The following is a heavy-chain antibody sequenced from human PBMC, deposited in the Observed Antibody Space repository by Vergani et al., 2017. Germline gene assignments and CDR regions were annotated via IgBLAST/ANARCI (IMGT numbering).Heavy chain of an antibody. CDR2: IKSKTDGGTT. CDR1: GFTFSNAW. Sequence: EVQLVESGGGLVKPGGSLRLSCAASGFTFSNAWMSWVRQAPGKGLEWVGRIKSKTDGGTTDYAAPVKGRFTITRDDSKNTLYLQMNSLKTDDTAVYYCTTGELSIRGGDFDYWGQGTLVTVSS. CDR3: TTGELSIRGGDFDY. V-gene: IGHV3-15*01. D-gene: IGHD1-26*01. J-gene: IGHJ4*02.